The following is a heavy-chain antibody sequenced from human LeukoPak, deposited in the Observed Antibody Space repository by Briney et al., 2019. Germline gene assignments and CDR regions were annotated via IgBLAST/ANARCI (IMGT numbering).Heavy chain of an antibody. D-gene: IGHD3-10*01. V-gene: IGHV3-48*01. CDR3: ASAVLLWFGGYPDY. CDR2: ISSSSSTI. J-gene: IGHJ4*02. Sequence: GGSLRLSCAASGFTFSSYSMNGVRQAQGKGLEGVSYISSSSSTINYADSVKGRFTISRDNAKNSLYLQMNSLRAEDTAVYYCASAVLLWFGGYPDYWGQGTLVTVSS. CDR1: GFTFSSYS.